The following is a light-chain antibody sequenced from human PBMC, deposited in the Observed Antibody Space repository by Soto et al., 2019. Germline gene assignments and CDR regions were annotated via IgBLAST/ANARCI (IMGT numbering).Light chain of an antibody. Sequence: DIQMTQSPSSLSASVGDRVTITCRASQSISNYLAWYQQKPGKVPKLLIYAASTLHTGVPSRFSGSGSGTDFTITISSLQPADVATYYYKKYNSAPRTFGQGTKVEIK. CDR3: KKYNSAPRT. J-gene: IGKJ1*01. CDR1: QSISNY. V-gene: IGKV1-27*01. CDR2: AAS.